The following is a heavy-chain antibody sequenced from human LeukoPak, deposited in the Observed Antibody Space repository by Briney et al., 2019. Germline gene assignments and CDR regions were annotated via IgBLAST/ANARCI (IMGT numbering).Heavy chain of an antibody. J-gene: IGHJ4*02. CDR3: ARGSSFKLWGPFDY. CDR1: GGSISSSSYY. D-gene: IGHD3-10*01. Sequence: PSETLSLTCTVSGGSISSSSYYWGWIRQPPGKGLEWIGSIYYSGSTYYNPSLKSRVTISLDTSKNQFSLKLSSVTAADTAVHYCARGSSFKLWGPFDYWGQGTLATVSS. CDR2: IYYSGST. V-gene: IGHV4-39*07.